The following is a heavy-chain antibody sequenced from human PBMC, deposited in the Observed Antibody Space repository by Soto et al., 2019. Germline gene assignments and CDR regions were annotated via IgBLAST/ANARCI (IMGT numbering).Heavy chain of an antibody. J-gene: IGHJ4*02. V-gene: IGHV3-53*01. D-gene: IGHD3-22*01. CDR2: IYSGGST. Sequence: GGSLRLSCAASGFTVSSNYMSWVRQAPGKGLEWVSIIYSGGSTYYADSVKGRFTISRDNSKNTLYLQMNSLRAEDTAVYYCARVSYYDSSAYGYFDYCGPRPLLSV. CDR1: GFTVSSNY. CDR3: ARVSYYDSSAYGYFDY.